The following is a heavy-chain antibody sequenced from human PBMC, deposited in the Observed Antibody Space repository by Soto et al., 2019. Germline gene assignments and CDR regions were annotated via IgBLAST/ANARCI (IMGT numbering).Heavy chain of an antibody. CDR1: GGSSSGYY. CDR3: ARGESGGATIFGVVSYYMDV. D-gene: IGHD3-3*01. CDR2: INHSGST. V-gene: IGHV4-34*01. J-gene: IGHJ6*03. Sequence: SETLSLTCAVYGGSSSGYYWSWIRQPPGKGLEWIGEINHSGSTNYNPSLKSRVTISVDTSKNQFSLKLSSVTAADTAVYYCARGESGGATIFGVVSYYMDVWGKGTTVT.